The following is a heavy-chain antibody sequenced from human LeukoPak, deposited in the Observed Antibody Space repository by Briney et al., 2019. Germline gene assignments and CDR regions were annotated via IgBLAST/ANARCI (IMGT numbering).Heavy chain of an antibody. V-gene: IGHV3-48*04. CDR2: ISSTSSTI. CDR3: ASDKKCRYCSTSSCPDY. J-gene: IGHJ4*02. Sequence: PGGSLRLSCAASGFTFSSYSMNWVRQAPGKGLEWVSCISSTSSTIYYADSVKGRFTISRDNAKNSLYLQMNSLRAEDTAVYFCASDKKCRYCSTSSCPDYWGQGTLVTVSS. CDR1: GFTFSSYS. D-gene: IGHD2-2*01.